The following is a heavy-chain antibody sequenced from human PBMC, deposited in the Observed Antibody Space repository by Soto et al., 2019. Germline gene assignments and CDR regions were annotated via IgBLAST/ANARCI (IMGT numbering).Heavy chain of an antibody. CDR2: IKEDGSEK. Sequence: ESGGGLVQPGGSLRLSCAASGFTFSSNWMTWVRQAPGKGLEWVANIKEDGSEKFYADSVKGRFTISRDNARNSLYLQMNSLSAEDTAVYYCAKFIGNGWYAYWGQGTLVTVSS. CDR3: AKFIGNGWYAY. CDR1: GFTFSSNW. D-gene: IGHD6-19*01. J-gene: IGHJ4*02. V-gene: IGHV3-7*03.